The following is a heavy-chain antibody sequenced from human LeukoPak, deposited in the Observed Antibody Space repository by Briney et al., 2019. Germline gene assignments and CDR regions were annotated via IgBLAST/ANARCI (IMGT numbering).Heavy chain of an antibody. CDR1: GYTFTNFA. D-gene: IGHD3-22*01. J-gene: IGHJ4*02. Sequence: ASVKVSCKASGYTFTNFAMNWVRQAPGQGLEWMGWINTNTGNPTYAQGFTGRFVFSLDTSVSTAYLQISSLKAEDTAVYYCARDPNHYYDSSGYYGDYWGQGTLVTVSS. CDR2: INTNTGNP. CDR3: ARDPNHYYDSSGYYGDY. V-gene: IGHV7-4-1*02.